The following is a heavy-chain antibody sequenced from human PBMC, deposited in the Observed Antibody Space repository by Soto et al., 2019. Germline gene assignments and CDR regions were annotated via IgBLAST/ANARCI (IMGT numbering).Heavy chain of an antibody. J-gene: IGHJ6*03. CDR3: ARAIYGYYYYYMDV. V-gene: IGHV1-69*04. CDR1: GYTFTSYD. Sequence: GXSVKVSFKASGYTFTSYDINXVRHSTGQGLEWIGRIIPNLGKANYAQKFQGRVTITADKSTSTAYMELSSLRPEDTAVYYCARAIYGYYYYYMDVWGKGTTVTVSS. D-gene: IGHD4-17*01. CDR2: IIPNLGKA.